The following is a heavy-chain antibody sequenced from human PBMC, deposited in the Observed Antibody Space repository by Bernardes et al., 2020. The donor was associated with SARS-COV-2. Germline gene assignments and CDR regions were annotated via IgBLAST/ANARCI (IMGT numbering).Heavy chain of an antibody. CDR2: IRSGGT. CDR1: GESLRGSY. V-gene: IGHV4-34*01. J-gene: IGHJ4*02. Sequence: SETLSLTCAVYGESLRGSYWNWIRQPPGPGLEWIGEIRSGGTNYNPSLKSRVTISVDTSKNQFSLKLTSLTAADTAVYYCARGGYNWSYLPHAYWGQGTLATVSS. CDR3: ARGGYNWSYLPHAY. D-gene: IGHD1-7*01.